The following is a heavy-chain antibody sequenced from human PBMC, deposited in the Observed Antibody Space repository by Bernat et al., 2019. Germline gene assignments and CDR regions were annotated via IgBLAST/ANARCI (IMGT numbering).Heavy chain of an antibody. CDR2: FYYTGNS. J-gene: IGHJ6*03. Sequence: QLQLQESGPGLVKPSETLSLTCTVSGGSISSDSYSWGWIRQPPGKGLEWIGSFYYTGNSYYSPSLKSRVTISVETSKNQFSLQLSSVTAADTAVYYCARQSSGYDSHYYYYMDVWGKGTTVTVSS. CDR3: ARQSSGYDSHYYYYMDV. D-gene: IGHD5-12*01. V-gene: IGHV4-39*01. CDR1: GGSISSDSYS.